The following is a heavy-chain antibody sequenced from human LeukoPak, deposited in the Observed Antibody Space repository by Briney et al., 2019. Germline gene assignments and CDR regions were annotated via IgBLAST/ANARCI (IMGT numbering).Heavy chain of an antibody. J-gene: IGHJ4*02. Sequence: SETLSLTCTVSGGSVSSGSYYWGWIRQPPGKGLEWIGYLYYSGSTNYNPSLKSRVTISVDTSKNQFSLNLTSVTAADTAVYYCARQCSGGNSGFDYWGQGTLVTVSS. CDR2: LYYSGST. CDR3: ARQCSGGNSGFDY. V-gene: IGHV4-61*01. CDR1: GGSVSSGSYY. D-gene: IGHD4-23*01.